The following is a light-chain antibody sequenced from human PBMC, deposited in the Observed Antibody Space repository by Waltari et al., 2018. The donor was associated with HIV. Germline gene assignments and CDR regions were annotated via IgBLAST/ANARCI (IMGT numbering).Light chain of an antibody. Sequence: DIQMTQSPSSLSASVGDRVTITCQASQDIRNYLNWYQQKPGKAPKLLLYDASNLETGVPSRFSGRVSGTDFTFTISSLQPEDIATYDGVQYNNLPPYTFGQGTKLEIK. CDR2: DAS. CDR3: VQYNNLPPYT. CDR1: QDIRNY. J-gene: IGKJ2*01. V-gene: IGKV1-33*01.